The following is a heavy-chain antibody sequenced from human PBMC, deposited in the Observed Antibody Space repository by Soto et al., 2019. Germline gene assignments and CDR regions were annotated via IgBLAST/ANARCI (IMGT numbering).Heavy chain of an antibody. Sequence: ASVKVSCKASGFTFTSSAMEWVRQARGQRLEGIGWIVSGSGNTNYAHNFQERVTFTIDMYTSTAYMELSSLRSEDTAVYYCAAAENSSGYSYYGMDVWGQGTTVTVSS. D-gene: IGHD6-19*01. J-gene: IGHJ6*02. CDR1: GFTFTSSA. CDR2: IVSGSGNT. V-gene: IGHV1-58*02. CDR3: AAAENSSGYSYYGMDV.